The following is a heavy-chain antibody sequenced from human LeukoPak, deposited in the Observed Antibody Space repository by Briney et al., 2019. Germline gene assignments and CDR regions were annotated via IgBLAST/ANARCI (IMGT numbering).Heavy chain of an antibody. CDR3: ARDGGYYDSSGYYHT. D-gene: IGHD3-22*01. Sequence: PGGSLRLSCAASGFTFSSYWMSWVRQAPGKGLEWVANIKQDGSEKYYVDSVKGRFTISRDNAKTSLYLQMNSLRAEDTAVYYCARDGGYYDSSGYYHTWGQGTLVTVSS. CDR1: GFTFSSYW. CDR2: IKQDGSEK. J-gene: IGHJ5*02. V-gene: IGHV3-7*01.